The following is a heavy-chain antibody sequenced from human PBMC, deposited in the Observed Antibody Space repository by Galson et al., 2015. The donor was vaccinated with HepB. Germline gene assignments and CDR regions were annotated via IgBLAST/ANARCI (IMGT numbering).Heavy chain of an antibody. CDR2: IYWDDDK. CDR1: GFSLSTSGVG. CDR3: AHSPDFWSGSYYFDY. Sequence: PALVKPTQTLTLTCTFSGFSLSTSGVGVGWIRQPPGKALEWLALIYWDDDKSYSPSLKSRLTITKDTSKNQVVLTMTNMDPVDTATYYCAHSPDFWSGSYYFDYWGQGTLVTVSS. J-gene: IGHJ4*02. D-gene: IGHD3-3*01. V-gene: IGHV2-5*02.